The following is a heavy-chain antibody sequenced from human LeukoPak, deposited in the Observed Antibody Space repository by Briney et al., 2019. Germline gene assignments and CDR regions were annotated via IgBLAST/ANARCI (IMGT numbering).Heavy chain of an antibody. D-gene: IGHD2-21*02. CDR1: GFTFSTYW. CDR2: IKQDGSDK. Sequence: GGSLRLSCAASGFTFSTYWMTWVRQAPGKGPEWVANIKQDGSDKYYVDSVKGRFTISRDNAKNSLYLQMNSLRAEDTAVYYCARPAYCGGNCYYFPDYWGQGTLVTVSS. V-gene: IGHV3-7*01. J-gene: IGHJ4*02. CDR3: ARPAYCGGNCYYFPDY.